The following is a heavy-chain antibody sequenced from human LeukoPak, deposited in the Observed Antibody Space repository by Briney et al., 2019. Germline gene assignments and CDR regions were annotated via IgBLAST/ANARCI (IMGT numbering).Heavy chain of an antibody. Sequence: GGSLRLSCAASGFTVSSNYMSWVRQAPGKGLEWMGGFDPEDGETIYAQKFQGRVTMTEDTSTDTAYMELSSLRSEDTAVYYCATGYRGYSYGHDYWGQGTLVTVAS. J-gene: IGHJ4*02. CDR3: ATGYRGYSYGHDY. CDR1: GFTVSSNY. CDR2: FDPEDGET. V-gene: IGHV1-24*01. D-gene: IGHD5-18*01.